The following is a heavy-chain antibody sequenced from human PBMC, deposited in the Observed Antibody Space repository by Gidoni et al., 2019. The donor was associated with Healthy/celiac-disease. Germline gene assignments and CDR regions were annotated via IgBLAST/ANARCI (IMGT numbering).Heavy chain of an antibody. J-gene: IGHJ6*02. V-gene: IGHV3-13*05. Sequence: EVQLVESGGGLVQPGGSLRLSCAASGFTFSSYARHWVRQATGKGLEWVSAIGTAGDPYYPGSVKGRFTISRENAKNSLYLQMNSLRAGDTAVYYCARGYVNGSGSYYYYYGMDVWGQGTTVTVSS. CDR1: GFTFSSYA. CDR2: IGTAGDP. CDR3: ARGYVNGSGSYYYYYGMDV. D-gene: IGHD3-10*01.